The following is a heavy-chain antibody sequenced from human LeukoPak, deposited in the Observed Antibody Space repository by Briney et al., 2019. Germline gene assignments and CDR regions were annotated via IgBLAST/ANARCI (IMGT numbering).Heavy chain of an antibody. Sequence: GESLRLSCAASGFTFSTYAMSWVRQAPGKGLEWVSGISGGGDSTYYADSVKGRFTISRDNPKNTLYLQMNSLRADDTAVYYCAKGGSGWSREWFDPWGQGTLVTVSS. CDR1: GFTFSTYA. CDR3: AKGGSGWSREWFDP. V-gene: IGHV3-23*01. D-gene: IGHD6-19*01. CDR2: ISGGGDST. J-gene: IGHJ5*02.